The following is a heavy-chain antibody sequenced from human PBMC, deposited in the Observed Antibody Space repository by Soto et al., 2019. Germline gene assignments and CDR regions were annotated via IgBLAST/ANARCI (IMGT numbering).Heavy chain of an antibody. CDR2: IYSGGST. CDR3: ARGLGYCSSTSCYEGLFDY. D-gene: IGHD2-2*01. CDR1: GFTVSSNY. J-gene: IGHJ4*02. V-gene: IGHV3-66*01. Sequence: EVQLVESGGGLVQPGGSLRLSCAASGFTVSSNYMSWVRQAPGKGLEWASVIYSGGSTYYADSVKGRFTISRDNSKNTLYLQMNSLRAEDSAVYYCARGLGYCSSTSCYEGLFDYWGQGTLVTVSS.